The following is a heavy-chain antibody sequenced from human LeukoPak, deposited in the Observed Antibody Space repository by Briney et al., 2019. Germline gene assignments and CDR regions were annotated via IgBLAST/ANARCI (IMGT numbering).Heavy chain of an antibody. CDR3: ARGAGQEKAHYYYYMDV. Sequence: ASVKVSCKASGGTFSSYAISWVRQAPGQGLEWMGGIIPIFGTANYAQKFQGRVTITADESTSTAYMELSSLRSEDTAVYYCARGAGQEKAHYYYYMDVWGKGTTVTISS. CDR1: GGTFSSYA. J-gene: IGHJ6*03. CDR2: IIPIFGTA. V-gene: IGHV1-69*01.